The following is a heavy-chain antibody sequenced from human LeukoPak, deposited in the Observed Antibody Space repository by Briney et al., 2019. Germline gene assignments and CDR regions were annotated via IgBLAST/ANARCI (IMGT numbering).Heavy chain of an antibody. D-gene: IGHD2-15*01. CDR1: GFTFSSYA. Sequence: PGGSLRLSCAASGFTFSSYAMSWVRQAPGKGLEWVSAISGSGGSTYYADSVKGRFTISRDNSKNTLCLQMNSLRAEDTAVYYCAKEGVVAATPDLYYFDYWGQGTLVTVSS. CDR3: AKEGVVAATPDLYYFDY. J-gene: IGHJ4*02. V-gene: IGHV3-23*01. CDR2: ISGSGGST.